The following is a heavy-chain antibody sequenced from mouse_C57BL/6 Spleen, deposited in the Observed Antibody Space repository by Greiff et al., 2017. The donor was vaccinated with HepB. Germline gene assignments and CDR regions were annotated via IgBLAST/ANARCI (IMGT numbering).Heavy chain of an antibody. D-gene: IGHD2-1*01. Sequence: EVKVVESGGGLVKPGGSLKLSCAASGFTFSDYGMHWVRQAPEKGLEWVAYISSGSSTIYYADTVKGRFTISRDNAKNTLFLQMTSLRSEDTAMYYCARRDYGNYGDAMDYWGQGTSVTVSS. CDR1: GFTFSDYG. J-gene: IGHJ4*01. CDR2: ISSGSSTI. V-gene: IGHV5-17*01. CDR3: ARRDYGNYGDAMDY.